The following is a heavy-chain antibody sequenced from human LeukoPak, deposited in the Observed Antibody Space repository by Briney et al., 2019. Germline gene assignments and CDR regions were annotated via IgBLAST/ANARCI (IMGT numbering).Heavy chain of an antibody. CDR1: GFTFSGSA. Sequence: GGSLRLSCAASGFTFSGSAMHWVRQASGKGLEWVGRIRSKANSYATAYAASVKGRFTISRDDSKNTAYLQMNSLKTEDTAVYYCTRLIYGDYAFDIWGQGTMVTVSS. J-gene: IGHJ3*02. D-gene: IGHD4-17*01. V-gene: IGHV3-73*01. CDR3: TRLIYGDYAFDI. CDR2: IRSKANSYAT.